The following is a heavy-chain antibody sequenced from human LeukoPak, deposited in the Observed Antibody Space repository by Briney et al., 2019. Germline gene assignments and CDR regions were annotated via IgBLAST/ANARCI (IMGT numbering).Heavy chain of an antibody. J-gene: IGHJ4*02. D-gene: IGHD2-2*01. CDR2: ISSSSSYI. Sequence: GGSLRLSCAASGFTFSSYSMNWVRQAPGKGLEWVSSISSSSSYIYYADSVKGRFTISRDNAKNSLYLQMNSLRAEDTAVYHCARGCGTSCYAFDYWGQGTLVTVSS. V-gene: IGHV3-21*01. CDR1: GFTFSSYS. CDR3: ARGCGTSCYAFDY.